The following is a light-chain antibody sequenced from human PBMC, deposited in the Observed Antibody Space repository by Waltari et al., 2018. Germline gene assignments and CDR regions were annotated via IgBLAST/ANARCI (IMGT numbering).Light chain of an antibody. CDR3: SSYTSSNTLVV. V-gene: IGLV2-14*03. J-gene: IGLJ2*01. CDR1: SSDVGGYNY. Sequence: QSALTQPASVSGSPGQSITISCTGTSSDVGGYNYVSWYQQHPGKAPKLMIYDVSNRPSGVSNRSSCSKSGNTASLTISGLQAEDEADYYCSSYTSSNTLVVFGGGTKLTVL. CDR2: DVS.